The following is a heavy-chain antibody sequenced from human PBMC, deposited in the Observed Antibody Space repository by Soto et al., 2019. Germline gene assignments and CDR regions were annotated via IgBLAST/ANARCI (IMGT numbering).Heavy chain of an antibody. CDR2: IYYSGST. CDR1: GGSISSSSYY. Sequence: SETLSLTYTVSGGSISSSSYYWGWIRQPPGKGLEWIGSIYYSGSTYYNPSLKSRVTISVDTSKNQFSLKLSSVTAADTAVYYCARHSVVPAAMPTDYWGQGTLVTVST. V-gene: IGHV4-39*01. CDR3: ARHSVVPAAMPTDY. J-gene: IGHJ4*02. D-gene: IGHD2-2*01.